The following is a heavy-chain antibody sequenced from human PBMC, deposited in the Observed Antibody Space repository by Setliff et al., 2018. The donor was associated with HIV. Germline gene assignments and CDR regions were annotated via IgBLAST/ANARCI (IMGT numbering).Heavy chain of an antibody. CDR1: GYSFTTYF. V-gene: IGHV1-69-2*01. CDR3: GTVRIAVPDDFDF. Sequence: ASVKVSCKASGYSFTTYFMHWVRQAPGEGLEWMGRVNPEDGETIYAERFRGRISLTVDKSTGTAYMELNRLRSEDTAVYYCGTVRIAVPDDFDFWGQGTLVTVSS. J-gene: IGHJ4*02. CDR2: VNPEDGET. D-gene: IGHD6-19*01.